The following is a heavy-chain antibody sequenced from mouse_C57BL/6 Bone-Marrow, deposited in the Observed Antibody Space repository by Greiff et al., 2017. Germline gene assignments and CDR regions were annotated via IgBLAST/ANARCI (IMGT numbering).Heavy chain of an antibody. CDR3: ASSNYYGSSYGFAY. Sequence: DVKLVESGGGLVKPGGSLKLSCAASGFTFSDYGMHWVRQAPEQGLEWVAYISSGSSTIYYADTVQGRFTISRDNAKNTLFLQMTRLRSEDTAMYYCASSNYYGSSYGFAYWGQGTLVTVSA. J-gene: IGHJ3*01. CDR2: ISSGSSTI. V-gene: IGHV5-17*01. CDR1: GFTFSDYG. D-gene: IGHD1-1*01.